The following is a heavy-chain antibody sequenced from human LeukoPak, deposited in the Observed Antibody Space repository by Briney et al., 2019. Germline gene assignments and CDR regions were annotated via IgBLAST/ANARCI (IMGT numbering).Heavy chain of an antibody. V-gene: IGHV3-23*01. CDR3: AKLPGRAADY. CDR2: ISDSGGST. J-gene: IGHJ4*02. Sequence: PGGSLRLSCAASGFTFSSYVMNWVRQAPGKGLEWVSGISDSGGSTYYADSVKGRFTISRDNSKNMLYLQMNSLRAEDTAVYYCAKLPGRAADYWGQGTLVTVSS. CDR1: GFTFSSYV.